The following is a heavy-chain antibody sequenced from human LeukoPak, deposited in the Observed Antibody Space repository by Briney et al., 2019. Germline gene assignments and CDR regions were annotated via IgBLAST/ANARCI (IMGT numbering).Heavy chain of an antibody. J-gene: IGHJ6*04. CDR1: GDSVSSNSAA. Sequence: SQTLSLTCAISGDSVSSNSAAWNWMRQSPSSGLEWLGRTYYRSKWYNDYAVSVKSRMSINPDTSKNQFSLQLNSVTPEDTAVYYCARETDYPYYYGMDVWGKGTTVTVSS. V-gene: IGHV6-1*01. D-gene: IGHD3-16*01. CDR2: TYYRSKWYN. CDR3: ARETDYPYYYGMDV.